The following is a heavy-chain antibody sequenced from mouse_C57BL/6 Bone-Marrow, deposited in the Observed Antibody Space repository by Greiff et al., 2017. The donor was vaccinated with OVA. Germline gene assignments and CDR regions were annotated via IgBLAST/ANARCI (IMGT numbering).Heavy chain of an antibody. CDR1: GYTFTGYW. V-gene: IGHV1-9*01. D-gene: IGHD2-4*01. CDR3: ARVYDYDGGWFAY. J-gene: IGHJ3*01. Sequence: QVQLQQSGAELMKPGASVKLSCKATGYTFTGYWIEWVKQRPGHGLEWIGEILPGSGSTNSNEKFKGKATFTADTSSSTAYMQRSSLTSDDSAIDYWARVYDYDGGWFAYWGQGTLVTVSA. CDR2: ILPGSGST.